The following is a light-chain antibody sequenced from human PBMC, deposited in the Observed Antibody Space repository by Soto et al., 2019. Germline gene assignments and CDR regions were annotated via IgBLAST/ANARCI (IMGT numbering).Light chain of an antibody. CDR3: QQRSNWPPMYT. J-gene: IGKJ2*01. Sequence: EIVFTHSPATLSLSPGERATLSCRASQSVSSYLAWYQQKPGQAPRLLIYDASNRATGIPARFSGSGSGTDFTLTISSLEPEDFAVYYCQQRSNWPPMYTFGQGTKVDIK. CDR2: DAS. CDR1: QSVSSY. V-gene: IGKV3-11*01.